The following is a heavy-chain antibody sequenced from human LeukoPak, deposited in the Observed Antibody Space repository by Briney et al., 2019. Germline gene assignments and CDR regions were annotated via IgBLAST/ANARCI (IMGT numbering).Heavy chain of an antibody. D-gene: IGHD1-14*01. J-gene: IGHJ4*02. CDR3: AKDRSGTNSDFDY. CDR1: GFSFSSYA. CDR2: ISASGGTT. V-gene: IGHV3-23*01. Sequence: PGGSLGLSCAASGFSFSSYAMTWVRQAPGKGLEWVSAISASGGTTYYVDSVKGRFTISRDNAKNTLYLQMNSLRAEDTAVYYCAKDRSGTNSDFDYWGQGTLVTVSS.